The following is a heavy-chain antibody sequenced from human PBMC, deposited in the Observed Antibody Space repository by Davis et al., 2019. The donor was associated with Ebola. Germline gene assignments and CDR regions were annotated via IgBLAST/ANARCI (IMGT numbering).Heavy chain of an antibody. D-gene: IGHD1-26*01. CDR2: ISSSSSYI. CDR1: GFTFSSYS. V-gene: IGHV3-21*01. Sequence: GESLKISCAASGFTFSSYSMNWVRQAPGKGLEWVSSISSSSSYIYYADSVKGRFTISRDNAKNTLYLQMNSLRAEDTAVYYCARVGNAGSYQTDAFDIWGQGTMVTVSS. J-gene: IGHJ3*02. CDR3: ARVGNAGSYQTDAFDI.